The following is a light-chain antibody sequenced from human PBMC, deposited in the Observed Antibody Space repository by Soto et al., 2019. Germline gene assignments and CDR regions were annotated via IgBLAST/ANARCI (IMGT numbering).Light chain of an antibody. CDR3: QSYDSSLSAYV. Sequence: QSVLTQPPSVSGGPGQRVTISCTGSNSNIGAGYDVHWYQHLPGTAPRLLIYGNINRPSGVPDRFSGSKSGTSASLAITGLQAEDEADYYCQSYDSSLSAYVFGSGTKLTVL. CDR1: NSNIGAGYD. J-gene: IGLJ1*01. V-gene: IGLV1-40*01. CDR2: GNI.